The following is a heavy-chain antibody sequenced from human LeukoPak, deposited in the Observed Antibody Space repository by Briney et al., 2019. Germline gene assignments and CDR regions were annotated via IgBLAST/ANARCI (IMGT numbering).Heavy chain of an antibody. D-gene: IGHD5-24*01. CDR2: IYYSGST. V-gene: IGHV4-59*01. Sequence: PSETLSLTCTVSRGSINSYYWSWIRQPPGKGLEWIGYIYYSGSTNYNPSLKSRVTISVDTSKNQFSLKMSSVTAADTAVYYCARARDGHINNWFDPWGQGTLVIVSS. CDR1: RGSINSYY. J-gene: IGHJ5*02. CDR3: ARARDGHINNWFDP.